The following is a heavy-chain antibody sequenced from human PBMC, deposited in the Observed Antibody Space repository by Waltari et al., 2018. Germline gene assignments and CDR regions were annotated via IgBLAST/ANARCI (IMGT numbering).Heavy chain of an antibody. J-gene: IGHJ4*02. CDR1: GFTFSSYA. D-gene: IGHD1-26*01. V-gene: IGHV3-30-3*01. CDR2: ISYDGSNK. CDR3: ARDPSGSSDYYFDY. Sequence: QVQLVESGGGVVQPGRSLRLSCAASGFTFSSYAMHWVRKAPGKGLEWVAVISYDGSNKYYADSVKGRFTISRDNSKNTLYLQMNSLRAEDTAVYYCARDPSGSSDYYFDYWGQGTLVTVSS.